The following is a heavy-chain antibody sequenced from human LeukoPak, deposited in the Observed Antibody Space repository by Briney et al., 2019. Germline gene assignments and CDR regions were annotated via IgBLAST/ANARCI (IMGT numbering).Heavy chain of an antibody. D-gene: IGHD6-13*01. Sequence: HVASVKVSCKASGYTFTSYDINWVRQAPGQGLEWMGWMNPNSGNTGYAQKFQGRVTITRNTSISTAYMELRSLRSDDTAVYYCARWDSSSWNPGTFDIWGQGTMVTVSS. V-gene: IGHV1-8*03. CDR2: MNPNSGNT. CDR1: GYTFTSYD. J-gene: IGHJ3*02. CDR3: ARWDSSSWNPGTFDI.